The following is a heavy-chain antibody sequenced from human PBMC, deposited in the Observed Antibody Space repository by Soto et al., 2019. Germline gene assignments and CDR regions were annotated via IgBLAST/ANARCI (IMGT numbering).Heavy chain of an antibody. V-gene: IGHV1-8*02. CDR3: ARGVWFGNWLDP. J-gene: IGHJ5*02. CDR2: MNPNSGNT. D-gene: IGHD3-16*01. Sequence: QVQLVQSGSEVKKPGASVKVSCKSFGYSFTSFDVHWVRQASGQGLEWMGWMNPNSGNTDYAQRFQGRVTMTRNTAINTAYMELNSLTSDDTAVYYCARGVWFGNWLDPWGQGTLVTVSS. CDR1: GYSFTSFD.